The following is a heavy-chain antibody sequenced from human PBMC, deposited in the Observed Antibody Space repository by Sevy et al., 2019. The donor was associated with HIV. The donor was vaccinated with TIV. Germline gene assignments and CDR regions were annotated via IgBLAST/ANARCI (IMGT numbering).Heavy chain of an antibody. Sequence: ASVKVSCRVSGYTLTKLAMHWVRQAPGKGLEWMGSFDPEDDETIYAQKFQGRVMITEETSTDTAYMELSSLRSEDTAVYYCATTKDYYESSGSPFDSWGQGTLVTVSS. CDR2: FDPEDDET. D-gene: IGHD3-22*01. CDR1: GYTLTKLA. J-gene: IGHJ4*02. V-gene: IGHV1-24*01. CDR3: ATTKDYYESSGSPFDS.